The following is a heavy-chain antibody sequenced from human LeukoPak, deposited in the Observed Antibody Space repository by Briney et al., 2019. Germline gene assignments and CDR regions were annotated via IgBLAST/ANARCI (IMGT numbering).Heavy chain of an antibody. CDR3: ARDQVRDYYDSSGSSGH. D-gene: IGHD3-22*01. V-gene: IGHV3-20*04. CDR2: INWNGGST. Sequence: GGSLRLSCAASGFTFDDYGMSWVRQAPGKGLEWVSGINWNGGSTGYADSVKGRFTISRDNAKNSLYLQMDSLRAEDTALYYCARDQVRDYYDSSGSSGHWGQGTLVTVSS. J-gene: IGHJ4*02. CDR1: GFTFDDYG.